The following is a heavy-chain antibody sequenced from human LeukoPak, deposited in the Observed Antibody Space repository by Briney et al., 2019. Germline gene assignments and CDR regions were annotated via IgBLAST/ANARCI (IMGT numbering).Heavy chain of an antibody. CDR1: GGTFSSYA. Sequence: SVKVSCKASGGTFSSYAISWVRQAPGQGLEWMGRIIPILGIANYAQKFQGRVTITADNSTSTAYMELSSLRSEDTAVYYCASLIVPQYSSLALDYWGQGTLVTVSS. V-gene: IGHV1-69*04. J-gene: IGHJ4*02. CDR2: IIPILGIA. CDR3: ASLIVPQYSSLALDY. D-gene: IGHD3-22*01.